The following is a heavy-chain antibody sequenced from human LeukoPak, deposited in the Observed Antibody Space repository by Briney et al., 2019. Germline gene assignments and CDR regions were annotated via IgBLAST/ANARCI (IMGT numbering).Heavy chain of an antibody. CDR2: IKQDGSEK. V-gene: IGHV3-7*01. CDR3: ARDQWELENAFDI. Sequence: GGSLRLSCAASGFTFSRYWMSWVRQAPGKGLEWVANIKQDGSEKYYVDSVKGRFTISRDNAKNSLYLQMNSLRAEDTAVYYCARDQWELENAFDIWGQGTMVTVSS. D-gene: IGHD1-26*01. CDR1: GFTFSRYW. J-gene: IGHJ3*02.